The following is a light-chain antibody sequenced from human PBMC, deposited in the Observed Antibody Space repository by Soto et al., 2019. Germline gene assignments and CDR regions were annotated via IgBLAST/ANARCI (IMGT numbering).Light chain of an antibody. J-gene: IGKJ1*01. CDR3: QQSYTPLRT. Sequence: DIQMTQSPSSLSASVGDRVNITCRASQSIISYLNWYQQKPGKAPKLLIFATSNLQSGVPSRFSGSGSGTDFTLTISSLQPEDFDTYYCQQSYTPLRTLAQGTNVDIK. CDR2: ATS. V-gene: IGKV1-39*01. CDR1: QSIISY.